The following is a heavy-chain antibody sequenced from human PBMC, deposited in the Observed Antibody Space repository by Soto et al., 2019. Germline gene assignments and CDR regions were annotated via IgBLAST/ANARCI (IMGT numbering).Heavy chain of an antibody. V-gene: IGHV4-30-4*01. CDR3: ARERTADGRGFDC. J-gene: IGHJ4*02. D-gene: IGHD6-13*01. CDR2: IYYSGST. CDR1: GGSISSGDYY. Sequence: SETLSLTCTVSGGSISSGDYYWSWIRQPPGKGLEWIGYIYYSGSTYYNPSLKSRVTISVDTYKNQFSLKLSSVTDADTAVYYGARERTADGRGFDCWGQGTLVTVSS.